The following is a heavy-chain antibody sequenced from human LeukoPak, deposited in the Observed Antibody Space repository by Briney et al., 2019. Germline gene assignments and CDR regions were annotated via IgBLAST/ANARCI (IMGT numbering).Heavy chain of an antibody. V-gene: IGHV6-1*01. CDR3: ARGIFNAFDF. J-gene: IGHJ3*01. CDR1: GDSVSSNSAA. CDR2: TYYRSKWYS. Sequence: SQTLSLTCALSGDSVSSNSAAWNWLRQSPSRGLEWLGRTYYRSKWYSDYGISVKSRIIINPDTSKNQFSLQLNSVTPEDTAMYFCARGIFNAFDFWGLGTMVTVSS.